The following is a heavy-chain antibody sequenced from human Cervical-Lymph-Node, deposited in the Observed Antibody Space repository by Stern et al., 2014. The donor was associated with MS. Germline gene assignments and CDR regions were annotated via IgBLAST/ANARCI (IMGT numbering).Heavy chain of an antibody. CDR2: IYWDDDK. J-gene: IGHJ4*02. CDR3: AHKPGIAAPWDY. D-gene: IGHD6-13*01. V-gene: IGHV2-5*09. Sequence: VTLKESGPTLVKPTQTLTLTCTFSGFSLSTSGVNVGWIRQPPGKGLEWLALIYWDDDKRYSPSRRGRLTITKDASKNQVVLTMTNMDAVDTATYYCAHKPGIAAPWDYWGQGILVTVSS. CDR1: GFSLSTSGVN.